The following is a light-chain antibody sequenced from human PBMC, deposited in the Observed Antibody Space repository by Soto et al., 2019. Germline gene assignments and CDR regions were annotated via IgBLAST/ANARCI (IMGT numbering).Light chain of an antibody. CDR3: QQYKNWPPWT. CDR1: QSVSNN. V-gene: IGKV3-15*01. CDR2: GAS. J-gene: IGKJ1*01. Sequence: EIVLTQSPGTLSLSPGERATLSCRAIQSVSNNYLAWYQQKPGQAPRLLIYGASTRATGIPARFSGSGSGTEFTLTLSSLQSEDLAVYYCQQYKNWPPWTFGQGTKVDIK.